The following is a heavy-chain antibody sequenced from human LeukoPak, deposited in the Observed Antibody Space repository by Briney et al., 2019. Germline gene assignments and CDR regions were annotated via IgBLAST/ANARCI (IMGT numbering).Heavy chain of an antibody. CDR3: ARDAMSHCGPDACYCTYFDY. D-gene: IGHD2-21*02. V-gene: IGHV3-48*01. Sequence: GGSLRLSCAASGFSFSTSSMSWVRQTPGKGLEWISYIRGSSTTIYYADSVKGRFTISRDNARNSLYLQMNDLRAEDTGVYFCARDAMSHCGPDACYCTYFDYWGQGSLVTVSS. CDR1: GFSFSTSS. CDR2: IRGSSTTI. J-gene: IGHJ4*02.